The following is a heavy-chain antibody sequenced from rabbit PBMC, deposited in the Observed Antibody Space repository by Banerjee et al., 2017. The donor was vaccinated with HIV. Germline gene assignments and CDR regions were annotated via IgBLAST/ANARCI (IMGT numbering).Heavy chain of an antibody. CDR2: IYAGRGST. CDR1: GFSISSYR. D-gene: IGHD1-1*01. J-gene: IGHJ4*01. CDR3: ASTYGISGDAGFTL. Sequence: QELVESGGGLVQPGESLKLSCKASGFSISSYRMGWFRQAPGEGLEYIGIIYAGRGSTDYASWVNGRFSISRENTQNTVSLQMNSLTASDTATYFCASTYGISGDAGFTLWGPGTLVTVS. V-gene: IGHV1S7*01.